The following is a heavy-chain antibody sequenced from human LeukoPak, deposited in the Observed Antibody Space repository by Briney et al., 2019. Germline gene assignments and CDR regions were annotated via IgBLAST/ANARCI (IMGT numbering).Heavy chain of an antibody. CDR3: AKAGSGWYFDY. J-gene: IGHJ4*02. V-gene: IGHV3-23*01. D-gene: IGHD6-19*01. Sequence: GGTLRLSYAASGFTFSSYGMSWVRQAPGKGLEWVSAISGSGGSTYYADSVKGRFTISRDNSKNTLYLQMNSLRAEDTAVYYCAKAGSGWYFDYWGQGTLVTVSS. CDR1: GFTFSSYG. CDR2: ISGSGGST.